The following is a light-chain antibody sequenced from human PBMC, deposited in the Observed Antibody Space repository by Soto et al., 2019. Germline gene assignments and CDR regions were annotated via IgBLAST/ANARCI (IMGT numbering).Light chain of an antibody. J-gene: IGKJ3*01. Sequence: EIVLTQSPGTLSLSPGERATLSCRASQSVSSNYLTWYQQIPGQAPRLLIYGASSRATGIPDRFSGSGSGTDFTLTISRLEPEDFAVYFCQQYGSSPFTFGPGTKVCIK. CDR1: QSVSSNY. CDR2: GAS. CDR3: QQYGSSPFT. V-gene: IGKV3-20*01.